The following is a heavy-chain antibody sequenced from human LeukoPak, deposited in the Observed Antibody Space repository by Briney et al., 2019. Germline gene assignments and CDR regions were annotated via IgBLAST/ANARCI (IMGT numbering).Heavy chain of an antibody. Sequence: SQTLSLTCAISGDSVSSNSAAWNWIRQSPSRGLEWLGRTYYRSKWYNDYAVSVKSRITINPDTSKNQFSLQLNSVTPDDTAVYYCARDIAAAPTYYYYYGMDVWGQGTTVTVS. CDR1: GDSVSSNSAA. CDR2: TYYRSKWYN. J-gene: IGHJ6*02. CDR3: ARDIAAAPTYYYYYGMDV. V-gene: IGHV6-1*01. D-gene: IGHD6-13*01.